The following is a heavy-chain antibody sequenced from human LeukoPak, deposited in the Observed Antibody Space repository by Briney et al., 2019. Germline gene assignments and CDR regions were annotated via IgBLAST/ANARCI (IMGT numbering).Heavy chain of an antibody. J-gene: IGHJ4*02. CDR2: MNPNSGNT. D-gene: IGHD6-13*01. CDR3: ARRISSSWESDY. Sequence: ASVKVSCKASGYTFTSYDINWVRQATGQGLEWMGWMNPNSGNTGYAQKFQGRVTITRNTSISTAYMELSRLRADDTAVYYCARRISSSWESDYWGQGTLVTVSS. V-gene: IGHV1-8*03. CDR1: GYTFTSYD.